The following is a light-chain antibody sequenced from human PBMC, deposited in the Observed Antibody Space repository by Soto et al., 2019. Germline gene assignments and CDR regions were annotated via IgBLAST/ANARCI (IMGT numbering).Light chain of an antibody. CDR2: AAS. J-gene: IGKJ1*01. CDR3: LQHNSYPWT. CDR1: QGIRND. Sequence: QVTWSQSYLSAXVGDXVTIXXRASQGIRNDLGWYQQKPGKSPKRLIYAASILKSGVPSRFSGSGSGTEFTLTISRLQPEDFATYYCLQHNSYPWTFGQGTKVDI. V-gene: IGKV1-17*01.